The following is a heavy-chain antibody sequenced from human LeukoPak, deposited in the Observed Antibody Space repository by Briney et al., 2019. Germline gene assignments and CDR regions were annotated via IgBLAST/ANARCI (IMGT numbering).Heavy chain of an antibody. D-gene: IGHD4-11*01. CDR2: INHSGST. CDR1: GGSFSGYY. V-gene: IGHV4-34*01. J-gene: IGHJ4*02. Sequence: PSETLSLTCAVYGGSFSGYYWSWIRQPPGKGLEWIGEINHSGSTNYNPSLKSRVTISVDTSKNQFSLKLSSVTAADTAVYYCARLIRLDVYSNYDTDYWGQGTLVTVSS. CDR3: ARLIRLDVYSNYDTDY.